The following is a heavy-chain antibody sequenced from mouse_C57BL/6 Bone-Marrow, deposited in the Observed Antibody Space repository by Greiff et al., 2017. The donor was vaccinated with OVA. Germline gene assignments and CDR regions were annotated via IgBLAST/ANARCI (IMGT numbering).Heavy chain of an antibody. V-gene: IGHV5-4*01. D-gene: IGHD1-1*01. CDR2: ISDGGSYT. Sequence: EVQLQQSGGGLVKPGGSLKLSCAASGFTFSSYAMSWVRQTPEKRLEWVATISDGGSYTYYPDNVKGRFTISRDNAKNNLYLQMSHLKSEDTAMYYCAHITTVVAPYYAMDYWGQGTSVTVSS. CDR3: AHITTVVAPYYAMDY. J-gene: IGHJ4*01. CDR1: GFTFSSYA.